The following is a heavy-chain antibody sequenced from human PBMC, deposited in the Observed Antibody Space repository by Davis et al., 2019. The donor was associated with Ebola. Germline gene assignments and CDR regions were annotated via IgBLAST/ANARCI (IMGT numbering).Heavy chain of an antibody. CDR1: GYGFTNYW. J-gene: IGHJ3*02. D-gene: IGHD3-22*01. CDR2: IYPGDSDT. V-gene: IGHV5-51*01. CDR3: ATHHETIGYFAFDI. Sequence: GESLKISCKNSGYGFTNYWIGWVRQMPGRGLEWMGIIYPGDSDTRYSPSFQGQVTISADKSISTAYLQWSSLKASDTAMYYCATHHETIGYFAFDIWGQGTTVTVSS.